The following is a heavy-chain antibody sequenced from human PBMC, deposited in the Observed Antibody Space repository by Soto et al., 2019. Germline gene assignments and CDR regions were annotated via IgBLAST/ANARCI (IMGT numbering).Heavy chain of an antibody. CDR3: AKTPGNAVNHFDY. CDR2: ISGSGGST. V-gene: IGHV3-23*01. Sequence: GGSLRLSCAASGFTFSTYAMSWVRLAPGKGLEWVSAISGSGGSTYYADSVKGRFTISRDNSKNTLYLQMNSLRAEDTAVYYCAKTPGNAVNHFDYWGQGTLVTVSS. D-gene: IGHD1-1*01. J-gene: IGHJ4*02. CDR1: GFTFSTYA.